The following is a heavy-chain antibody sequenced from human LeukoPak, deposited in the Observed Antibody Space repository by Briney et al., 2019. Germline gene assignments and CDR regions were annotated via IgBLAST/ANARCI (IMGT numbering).Heavy chain of an antibody. CDR2: IYYSGST. J-gene: IGHJ4*02. D-gene: IGHD2-2*01. CDR1: GGSISSGDYY. CDR3: ARAGSTGINYFDY. Sequence: SETLSLTCTVSGGSISSGDYYWSWIRQPPGKGLEWIGYIYYSGSTYYNPYLKSRVTISVDTSKNQFSLKLSSVTAADTAVYYCARAGSTGINYFDYWGQGTLVTVSS. V-gene: IGHV4-30-4*08.